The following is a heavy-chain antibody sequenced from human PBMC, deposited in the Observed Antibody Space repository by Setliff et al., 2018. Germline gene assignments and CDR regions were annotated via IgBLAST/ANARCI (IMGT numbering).Heavy chain of an antibody. Sequence: SETLSLTCTVSGGSLNTYYWSWIRQPAGKELEWIGRINTSGTTRYNPSLRSRATLSVDESMNRFSLNLNSVTAADTAVYYCAGGLPGDYDFNCFDTWGQG. CDR2: INTSGTT. J-gene: IGHJ5*02. D-gene: IGHD3-3*01. CDR1: GGSLNTYY. CDR3: AGGLPGDYDFNCFDT. V-gene: IGHV4-4*07.